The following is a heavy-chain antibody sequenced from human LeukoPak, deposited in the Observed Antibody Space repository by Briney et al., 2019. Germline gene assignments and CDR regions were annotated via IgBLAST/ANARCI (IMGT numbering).Heavy chain of an antibody. V-gene: IGHV4-34*01. J-gene: IGHJ4*02. Sequence: PSETLSLTCTVSGGSISSYYWSWIRQPPGKGLEWIGEINHSGSTNYNPSLKSRVTISVDTSKNQFSLKLSSVTAADTAVYYCASGRGYSSSSLDYWGQGTLVTVSS. D-gene: IGHD6-6*01. CDR2: INHSGST. CDR3: ASGRGYSSSSLDY. CDR1: GGSISSYY.